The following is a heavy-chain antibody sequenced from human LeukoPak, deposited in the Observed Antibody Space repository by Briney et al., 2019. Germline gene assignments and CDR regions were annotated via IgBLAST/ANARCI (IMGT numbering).Heavy chain of an antibody. Sequence: PSETLSLTCTVSGGSISSYYWGWIRQPPGKGLEWIGSIYYSGSTYYNPSLKSRVTISVDTSKNQFSLKLSSVTAADTAVYYCARLAITMIVASRYPDYWGQGTLVTVSS. J-gene: IGHJ4*02. V-gene: IGHV4-39*01. CDR2: IYYSGST. CDR1: GGSISSYY. CDR3: ARLAITMIVASRYPDY. D-gene: IGHD3-22*01.